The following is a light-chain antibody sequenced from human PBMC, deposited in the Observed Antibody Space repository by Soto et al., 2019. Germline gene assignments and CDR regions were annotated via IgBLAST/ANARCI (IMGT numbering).Light chain of an antibody. CDR1: HSVSSRY. Sequence: EIVLTQSPGTFSLSPGERATLSCRASHSVSSRYLAWYQQKPGQAPRPLIYGASSRVTGIPDRFSGSGSGTNFTLTISSLEPEDFAVYYCQHRTNWPPAFSFGQGTRLEIK. CDR2: GAS. J-gene: IGKJ5*01. V-gene: IGKV3D-20*02. CDR3: QHRTNWPPAFS.